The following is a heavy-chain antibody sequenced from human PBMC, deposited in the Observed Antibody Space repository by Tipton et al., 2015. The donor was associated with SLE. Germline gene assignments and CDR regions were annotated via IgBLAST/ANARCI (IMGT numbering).Heavy chain of an antibody. Sequence: SLRLSCAASGFTFDDHAMHWVRQAPGKGLEWVSGISWNSADISYVDSVKDRFTISRDDAKSSLYLQMNSLRAEDTAVYYCASLLTGDGRTDWGQGTLVTVSS. CDR2: ISWNSADI. V-gene: IGHV3-9*01. CDR3: ASLLTGDGRTD. J-gene: IGHJ4*02. CDR1: GFTFDDHA. D-gene: IGHD7-27*01.